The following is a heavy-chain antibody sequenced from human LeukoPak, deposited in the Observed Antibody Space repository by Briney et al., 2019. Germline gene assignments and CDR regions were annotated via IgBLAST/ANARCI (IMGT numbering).Heavy chain of an antibody. V-gene: IGHV4-34*11. CDR2: IYYSGST. CDR3: AREPYDFWSGYSPVRYFDY. J-gene: IGHJ4*02. D-gene: IGHD3-3*01. Sequence: PSETLSLTCAVYGGSFSGYYWGWIRQPPGKGLEWIGNIYYSGSTNYNPSLKGRVTISVDTSKNQFSLKLSSVTAADTAVYYCAREPYDFWSGYSPVRYFDYWGQGTLVTVSS. CDR1: GGSFSGYY.